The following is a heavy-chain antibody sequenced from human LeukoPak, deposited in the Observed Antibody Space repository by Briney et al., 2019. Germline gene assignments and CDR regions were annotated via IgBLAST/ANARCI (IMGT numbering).Heavy chain of an antibody. V-gene: IGHV3-30*02. Sequence: GGSLRLSCAASGFTFSSYNIHWVRQAPGKGLEWVAFIRYDGSNKYYADSVKGRFTISRDNSKNTLYLQMNSLRAEDTAVYYCAKDRLSTHYFDYWGQGTLVTVSS. CDR3: AKDRLSTHYFDY. J-gene: IGHJ4*02. CDR2: IRYDGSNK. CDR1: GFTFSSYN. D-gene: IGHD2/OR15-2a*01.